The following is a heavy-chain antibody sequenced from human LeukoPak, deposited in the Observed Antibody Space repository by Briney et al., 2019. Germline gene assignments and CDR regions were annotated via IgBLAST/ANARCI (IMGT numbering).Heavy chain of an antibody. V-gene: IGHV4-31*03. D-gene: IGHD3-10*01. CDR3: ARARYGSGSYNY. Sequence: RASETLSLTCTVSGGSISSGGYYWSWIRQHPGKGLEWIGYIYYSGSTYYNPSLKSRVTISVDTSKNQFSLKLSSVTAADTAVYYCARARYGSGSYNYWGQGTLVTVSS. J-gene: IGHJ4*02. CDR1: GGSISSGGYY. CDR2: IYYSGST.